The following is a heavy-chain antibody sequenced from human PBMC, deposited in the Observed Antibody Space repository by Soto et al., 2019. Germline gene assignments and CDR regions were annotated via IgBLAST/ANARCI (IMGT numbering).Heavy chain of an antibody. CDR1: GFPFSEYS. J-gene: IGHJ4*02. V-gene: IGHV3-7*01. CDR3: AAAPRPHLVPINY. Sequence: GGSLRLCCAASGFPFSEYSFLWVRQAPGKGLEWVANIKQDGNEKYYVDSVKGRFTVSRDNAKNSLYLQMNSLRAEDTAVYYCAAAPRPHLVPINYGGQGTLVTLSS. D-gene: IGHD6-6*01. CDR2: IKQDGNEK.